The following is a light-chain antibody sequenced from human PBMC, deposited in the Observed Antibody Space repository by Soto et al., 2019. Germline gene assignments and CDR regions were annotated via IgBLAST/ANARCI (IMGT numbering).Light chain of an antibody. CDR3: QQYNSYPWT. V-gene: IGKV1-5*03. J-gene: IGKJ1*01. CDR2: KAS. CDR1: QSISNW. Sequence: DIPMTQSPSTLSASVGDRVTITCRASQSISNWLAWYQQKPGKAPKLLIYKASSLESGVPSRFSGSGSGTEFTLTISSLQPDDFATYYCQQYNSYPWTFGQGTKVEIK.